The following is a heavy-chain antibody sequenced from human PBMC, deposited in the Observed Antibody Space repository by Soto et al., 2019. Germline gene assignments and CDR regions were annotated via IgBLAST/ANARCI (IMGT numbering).Heavy chain of an antibody. CDR2: ISYDGSNK. Sequence: GSLRLSCAASGFTFSSYAMHWVRQAPGKGLEWVAVISYDGSNKYYADSVKGRFTISRDNSKNTLYLQMNSLRAEDTAVYYCARDQSPSSWPGYLDYWGQGTLVTVSS. CDR3: ARDQSPSSWPGYLDY. CDR1: GFTFSSYA. J-gene: IGHJ4*02. D-gene: IGHD6-13*01. V-gene: IGHV3-30-3*01.